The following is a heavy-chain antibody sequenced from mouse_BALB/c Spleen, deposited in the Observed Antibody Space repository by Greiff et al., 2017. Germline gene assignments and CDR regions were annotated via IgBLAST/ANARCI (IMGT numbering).Heavy chain of an antibody. CDR1: GYSITSDYA. D-gene: IGHD3-1*01. CDR3: EREGLQAMDY. J-gene: IGHJ4*01. CDR2: ISYSGST. Sequence: VQLKESGPGLVKPSQSLSLTCTVTGYSITSDYAWNWIRQFPGNKLEWMGYISYSGSTSYNPSLKSRISITRDTSKNQFFLQLNSVTTEDTATYYCEREGLQAMDYWGQGTSVTVSS. V-gene: IGHV3-2*02.